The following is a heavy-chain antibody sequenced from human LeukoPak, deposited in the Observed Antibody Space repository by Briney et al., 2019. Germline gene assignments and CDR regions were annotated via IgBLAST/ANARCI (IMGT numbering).Heavy chain of an antibody. V-gene: IGHV3-11*01. CDR2: ISNRGSTI. CDR3: ARSADRSGYFREITLYYFDY. J-gene: IGHJ4*02. CDR1: GFTFSDFY. Sequence: PGGSLRLSCAASGFTFSDFYMTWIRQAPGKGLEWVSYISNRGSTIYYADSVRGRFTISGDNAKNSLYLQMNSLRAEDTAVYYCARSADRSGYFREITLYYFDYWGQGTLVTVSS. D-gene: IGHD3-22*01.